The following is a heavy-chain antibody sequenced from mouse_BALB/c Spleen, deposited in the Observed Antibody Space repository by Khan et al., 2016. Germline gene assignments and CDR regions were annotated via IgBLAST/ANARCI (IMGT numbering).Heavy chain of an antibody. D-gene: IGHD1-2*01. V-gene: IGHV9-3-1*01. J-gene: IGHJ4*01. Sequence: QIQLVQSGPELKKPGETVKISCKASDYTFTNYGMNWVKQTPETGLKWMGWTNPYTGEPTYADDFKGRFAFSLETSATTAYLQINSLKNEDTATYVCASSSYYGYYYAMDYWGQGTSVTVSS. CDR3: ASSSYYGYYYAMDY. CDR2: TNPYTGEP. CDR1: DYTFTNYG.